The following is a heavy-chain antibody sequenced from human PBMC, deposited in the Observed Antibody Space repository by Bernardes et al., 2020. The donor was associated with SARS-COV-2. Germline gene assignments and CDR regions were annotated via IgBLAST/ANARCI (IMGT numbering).Heavy chain of an antibody. J-gene: IGHJ6*02. CDR3: AGAVVYYYYGMDV. CDR2: ISYDGSNK. CDR1: GFTFSSYA. Sequence: GGSLRLSCAASGFTFSSYAMHWVRQAPGKGLEWVAVISYDGSNKYYADSVKGRFTISRDNSKNTLYLQMNSLRAEDTAVYYCAGAVVYYYYGMDVWGQGTTVTVSS. V-gene: IGHV3-30-3*01. D-gene: IGHD2-15*01.